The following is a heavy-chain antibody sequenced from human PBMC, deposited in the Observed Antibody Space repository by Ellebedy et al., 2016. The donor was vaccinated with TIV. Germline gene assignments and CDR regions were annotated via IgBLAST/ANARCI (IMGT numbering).Heavy chain of an antibody. Sequence: SETLSLTXAVYGGSFSGYYWRWIRQPPGKGLEWIGEINHSGSTNYNPSLKSRVTISVDTSKNQFSLKLSSVTAADTALYYCARLAPPGIAVAGTLDYWGQGTLVTVSS. CDR2: INHSGST. V-gene: IGHV4-34*01. CDR1: GGSFSGYY. D-gene: IGHD6-19*01. J-gene: IGHJ4*02. CDR3: ARLAPPGIAVAGTLDY.